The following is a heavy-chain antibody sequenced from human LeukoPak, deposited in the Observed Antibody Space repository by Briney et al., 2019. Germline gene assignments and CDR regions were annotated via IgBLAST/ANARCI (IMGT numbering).Heavy chain of an antibody. CDR2: INHSGST. CDR1: GGSFSGYY. J-gene: IGHJ5*01. CDR3: ARQGTSGSSWYES. D-gene: IGHD6-13*01. Sequence: SETLSLTCAVYGGSFSGYYWSWIRQPPGKGLEWIGEINHSGSTNYNPSLKSRVTISVDTSKNQFSLKLSSVTAADTAVYYCARQGTSGSSWYESWGQGTLVTVSS. V-gene: IGHV4-34*01.